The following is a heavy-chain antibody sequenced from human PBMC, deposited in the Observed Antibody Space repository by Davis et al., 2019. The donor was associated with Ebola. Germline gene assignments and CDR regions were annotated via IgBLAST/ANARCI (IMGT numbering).Heavy chain of an antibody. CDR2: VNPNAGNT. V-gene: IGHV1-2*02. D-gene: IGHD6-6*01. Sequence: ASVKVSCKASGYTFTGHYIHWVRQAPGQGLEWMGWVNPNAGNTKYAQNFQGRVTMTSDTSTTTAYMELTGLRSDDTAVYYCARSSISSLPYFDYWGQGTLVTVSS. CDR3: ARSSISSLPYFDY. CDR1: GYTFTGHY. J-gene: IGHJ4*02.